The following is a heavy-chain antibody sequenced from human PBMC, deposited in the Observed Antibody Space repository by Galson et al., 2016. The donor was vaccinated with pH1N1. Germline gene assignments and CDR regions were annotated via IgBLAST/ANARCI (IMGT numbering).Heavy chain of an antibody. J-gene: IGHJ3*02. CDR1: GDSVSSNSSA. Sequence: CAISGDSVSSNSSAWNWIRQSPSRGLEWLGRTCYRTKWYDDYGVYVKSRITINPDTSKNQFSLQLNSVTPEDTVVYYCARSEYYYDSSGYRHDTFDIWGQGTTVTVSS. V-gene: IGHV6-1*01. CDR3: ARSEYYYDSSGYRHDTFDI. D-gene: IGHD3-22*01. CDR2: TCYRTKWYD.